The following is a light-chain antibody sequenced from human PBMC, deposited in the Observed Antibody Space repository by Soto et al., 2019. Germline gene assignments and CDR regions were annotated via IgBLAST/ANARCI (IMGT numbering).Light chain of an antibody. J-gene: IGKJ4*01. Sequence: EIEMTQSPATLSLSPAERATLSCRASQSVSSYLAWYQQKPGQAPRLLIYDASNRATGIPARFSGSGSGTDFTLTISSLEPEDFAVYYCQQRSNWPPLTFGGGTKVEIK. CDR3: QQRSNWPPLT. CDR1: QSVSSY. CDR2: DAS. V-gene: IGKV3-11*01.